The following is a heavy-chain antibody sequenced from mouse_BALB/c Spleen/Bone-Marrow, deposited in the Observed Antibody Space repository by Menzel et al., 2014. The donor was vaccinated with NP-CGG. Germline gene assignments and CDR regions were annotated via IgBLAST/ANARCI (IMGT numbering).Heavy chain of an antibody. Sequence: QVTLKECGPGILQPSQTLSLTCSFSGFSLSTSGMGVGWIRQPSGKGLEWLTHIWWDDDRRYNPALKSRLTISKDTSSNQVFLKIASVDTADTATYYCARIVYYGSYDYWGQGTTLTVSS. CDR3: ARIVYYGSYDY. V-gene: IGHV8-8*01. CDR2: IWWDDDR. D-gene: IGHD1-1*01. J-gene: IGHJ2*01. CDR1: GFSLSTSGMG.